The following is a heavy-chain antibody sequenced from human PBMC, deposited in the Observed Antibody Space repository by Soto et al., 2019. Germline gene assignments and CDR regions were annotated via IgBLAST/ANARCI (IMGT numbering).Heavy chain of an antibody. CDR3: ARTDIVVVPAANRDAFDI. CDR2: INHSGST. V-gene: IGHV4-34*01. Sequence: QVQLQQWGAGLLKPSETLSLTCAVYGGSFSGYYWSWIRQPPGKGLEWIGEINHSGSTNYNPSLKGRVTISVDTSKNQFSLKLSSVTAADTAVYYCARTDIVVVPAANRDAFDIWGQGTMVTVSS. CDR1: GGSFSGYY. J-gene: IGHJ3*02. D-gene: IGHD2-2*01.